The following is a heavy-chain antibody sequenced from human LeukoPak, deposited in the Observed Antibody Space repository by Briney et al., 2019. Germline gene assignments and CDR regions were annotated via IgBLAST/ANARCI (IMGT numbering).Heavy chain of an antibody. CDR2: ISSSGSTI. V-gene: IGHV3-48*01. D-gene: IGHD2-15*01. Sequence: GGSLRLSCAASGFTFSSYGLNWVRQAPGKGLEWLSYISSSGSTIYSADSVKGRFTISRDNAKNSLYLQMNSLRAEDTAVYYCTRARDPYCNGAACSHDYWGQGTLVTVSS. CDR1: GFTFSSYG. CDR3: TRARDPYCNGAACSHDY. J-gene: IGHJ4*02.